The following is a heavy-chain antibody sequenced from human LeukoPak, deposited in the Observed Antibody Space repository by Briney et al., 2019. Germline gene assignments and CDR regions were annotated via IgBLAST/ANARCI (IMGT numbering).Heavy chain of an antibody. CDR2: ISYGGSNK. CDR1: GLTFSSYA. Sequence: GRSLRLSCAASGLTFSSYAMHWVRQAPGKGLEWVAVISYGGSNKYYADSVKGRFTISRDNSKNTLYLQMNSLRAEGTAVYYCARTKYYYGSGDYWGQGTLVTVSS. CDR3: ARTKYYYGSGDY. D-gene: IGHD3-10*01. V-gene: IGHV3-30*04. J-gene: IGHJ4*02.